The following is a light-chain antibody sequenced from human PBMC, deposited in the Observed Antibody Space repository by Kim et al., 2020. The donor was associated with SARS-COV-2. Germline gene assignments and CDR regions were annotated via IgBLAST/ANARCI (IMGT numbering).Light chain of an antibody. CDR3: QQSAYTVWT. Sequence: EIHLTQSPSSLSASVGDTVTLTCRPSQSISSYLNWYQQKPGQVPRLLISATSTLQTEVSHRFSGSRSGTDFTLTINSVQPEDAATYYCQQSAYTVWTFGQGTKVEIK. CDR2: ATS. V-gene: IGKV1-39*01. CDR1: QSISSY. J-gene: IGKJ1*01.